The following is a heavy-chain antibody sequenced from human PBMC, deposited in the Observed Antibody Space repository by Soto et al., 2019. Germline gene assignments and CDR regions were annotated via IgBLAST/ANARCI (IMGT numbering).Heavy chain of an antibody. V-gene: IGHV4-39*01. CDR3: ARRAYSSGWRYFDY. Sequence: QLQLQESGPGLVKPSETLSLTCTVSGGSISSSSYFWGWIRQPPGKGLEWIGSIYYSGNTYYNPSLKSRATISVDTSKNQFSLKLSSVTAADTAVYYCARRAYSSGWRYFDYWGQGALVTVSS. D-gene: IGHD6-19*01. CDR1: GGSISSSSYF. J-gene: IGHJ4*02. CDR2: IYYSGNT.